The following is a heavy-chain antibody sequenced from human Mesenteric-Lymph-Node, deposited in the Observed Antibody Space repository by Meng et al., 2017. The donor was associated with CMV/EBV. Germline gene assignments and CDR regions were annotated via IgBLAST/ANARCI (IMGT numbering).Heavy chain of an antibody. V-gene: IGHV3-7*01. CDR2: IKQDGSEK. Sequence: WGSLRLSCAVSGFTFSTYWMSWVRQAPGKGLEWVGNIKQDGSEKYYVDSLKGRFTISRDNAKNSLFLQMNSLGADDTAVYYCASDYDFWSGYYRAYWGQGTLVTVSS. J-gene: IGHJ4*02. CDR3: ASDYDFWSGYYRAY. CDR1: GFTFSTYW. D-gene: IGHD3-3*01.